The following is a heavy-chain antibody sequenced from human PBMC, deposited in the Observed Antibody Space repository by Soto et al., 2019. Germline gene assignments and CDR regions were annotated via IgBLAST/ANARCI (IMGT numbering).Heavy chain of an antibody. CDR2: IYYSGST. J-gene: IGHJ6*02. CDR3: ARANYPTIVPIHYYYYGMDF. CDR1: GGSISSGGYY. Sequence: PSETLSLTCTVSGGSISSGGYYWSWIRQHPGKGLEWIGYIYYSGSTYYNPSLKSRVTISVDTSKNQFSLKLSSVTAADTAVYYCARANYPTIVPIHYYYYGMDFWGQGTSVTVSS. V-gene: IGHV4-31*03. D-gene: IGHD3-10*01.